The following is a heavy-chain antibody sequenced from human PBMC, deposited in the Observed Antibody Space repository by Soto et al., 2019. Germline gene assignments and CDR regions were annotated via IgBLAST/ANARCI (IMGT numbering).Heavy chain of an antibody. Sequence: EVQLVESGGGLVKPGGSLRLSCAASGFTFSSYSMNWVRQAPGKGLEWVSSISSSSSYIYYADSVKGRFTISRDNAKNSLYRQMNSLRAEDTAVYYCAREDGGHLTGYYNYYYYYGMDVWGQGTTVTVSS. J-gene: IGHJ6*02. V-gene: IGHV3-21*01. CDR1: GFTFSSYS. CDR2: ISSSSSYI. D-gene: IGHD3-9*01. CDR3: AREDGGHLTGYYNYYYYYGMDV.